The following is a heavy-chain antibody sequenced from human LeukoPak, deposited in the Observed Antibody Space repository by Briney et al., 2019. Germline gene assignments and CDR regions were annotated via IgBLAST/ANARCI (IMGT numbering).Heavy chain of an antibody. CDR2: IYYSGST. D-gene: IGHD6-13*01. Sequence: SETLSLTCTVSGGSISSYYWSWIRQPPGKGLEWIGYIYYSGSTNYNPSLKSRVTISVDTSKNQFSLKLSSVTAADTAVYYCARVAAAGIDYWGQGTLVTVSS. V-gene: IGHV4-59*12. CDR3: ARVAAAGIDY. J-gene: IGHJ4*02. CDR1: GGSISSYY.